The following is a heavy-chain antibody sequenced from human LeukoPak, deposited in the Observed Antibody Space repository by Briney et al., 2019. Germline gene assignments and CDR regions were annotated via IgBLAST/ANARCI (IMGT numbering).Heavy chain of an antibody. J-gene: IGHJ5*02. Sequence: PGGSLRLSCAASGFTFSSYAMHWVRQAPGKGLEWVAVISYDGSNKYYADSVKGRFTISRDNSKNTLYLQMNSLRAEDTAVYYCASVQQQLVQGNSHWFDPWGQGTLVTVSS. CDR1: GFTFSSYA. CDR3: ASVQQQLVQGNSHWFDP. D-gene: IGHD6-13*01. CDR2: ISYDGSNK. V-gene: IGHV3-30-3*01.